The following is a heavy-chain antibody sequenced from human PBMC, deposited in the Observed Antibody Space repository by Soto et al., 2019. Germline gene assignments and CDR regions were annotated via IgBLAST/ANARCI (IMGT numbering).Heavy chain of an antibody. CDR1: GFTFSTYS. CDR2: ISATTPNT. D-gene: IGHD1-1*01. Sequence: EVQLVESGGGFVQPGGSLRLSCAASGFTFSTYSMHWVRQAPGKGLEWVSTISATTPNTYYADSVKGRFTISRDNSKNTLYLQMNSLRAEDTAVYYCARNWNFDQWGQGTLVT. V-gene: IGHV3-23*04. CDR3: ARNWNFDQ. J-gene: IGHJ4*02.